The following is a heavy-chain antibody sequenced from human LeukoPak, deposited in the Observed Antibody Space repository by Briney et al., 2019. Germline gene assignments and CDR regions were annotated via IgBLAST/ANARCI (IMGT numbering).Heavy chain of an antibody. CDR3: ARGPVVPAASGFDP. D-gene: IGHD2-2*01. V-gene: IGHV1-2*02. CDR1: GYTFTGYY. Sequence: GATVKVSCKASGYTFTGYYMHWVRQAPGQGLEWMGWINPNSGGTNYAQKFQGRVTMTRDTSISTAYMELSRLRSDDTAVYYCARGPVVPAASGFDPWGQGTLVTVSS. CDR2: INPNSGGT. J-gene: IGHJ5*02.